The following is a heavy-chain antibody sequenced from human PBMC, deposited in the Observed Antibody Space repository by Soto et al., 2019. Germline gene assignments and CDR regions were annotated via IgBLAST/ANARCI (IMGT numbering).Heavy chain of an antibody. CDR2: IYRSGRT. Sequence: QMQMQESGPGLVKPSETLSLTCTVSGDSVRNQYWSWIRRPPGRGLEWIGYIYRSGRTKYYPSLKGLLTNPVDTAKNQLALKLASVTAAETAVYCCARTLDYGHMDVWGKGTTVTVSS. CDR3: ARTLDYGHMDV. V-gene: IGHV4-4*09. CDR1: GDSVRNQY. D-gene: IGHD3-16*01. J-gene: IGHJ6*03.